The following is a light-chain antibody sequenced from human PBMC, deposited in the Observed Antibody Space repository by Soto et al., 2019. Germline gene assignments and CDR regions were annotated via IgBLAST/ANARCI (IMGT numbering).Light chain of an antibody. J-gene: IGKJ5*01. CDR3: QQLNS. V-gene: IGKV1-9*01. CDR2: TAS. Sequence: IQLTQSQSFLSASVGDRVTITCRASQGISSYLAWYQQKPGKAPKLLIYTASTLQSGVPSRFSGSGSGTEFTLTISSLQPEDFATCYCQQLNSFGQGTRLEIK. CDR1: QGISSY.